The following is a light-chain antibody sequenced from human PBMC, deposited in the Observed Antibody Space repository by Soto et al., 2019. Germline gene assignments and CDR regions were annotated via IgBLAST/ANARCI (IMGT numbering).Light chain of an antibody. V-gene: IGLV2-11*01. CDR1: GNNVGDYKY. Sequence: QSALTQPRSVSGSPGQSVTISCTGTGNNVGDYKYVSWYQQHPGEAPKVMIYDVSKRPSGVPDRFSGSKSGKTASMTISGLQAEDEADYYCCSYAGSYVFGTGTKLTVL. CDR2: DVS. J-gene: IGLJ1*01. CDR3: CSYAGSYV.